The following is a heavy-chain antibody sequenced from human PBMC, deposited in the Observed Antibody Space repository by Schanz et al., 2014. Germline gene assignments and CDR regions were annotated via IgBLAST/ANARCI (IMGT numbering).Heavy chain of an antibody. CDR2: IKSDGSST. J-gene: IGHJ5*02. CDR3: ARPALWFGDNCFDP. V-gene: IGHV3-74*02. D-gene: IGHD3-10*01. Sequence: VRLVESGGGVVQPGRSLRLSCAASGFTLSSYWMHWVRQVPGKGLVWVSRIKSDGSSTSYADSVKGRFTISRDNAKNTLYLQMNSLRAEDTAVYYCARPALWFGDNCFDPWGQGTLVTVSS. CDR1: GFTLSSYW.